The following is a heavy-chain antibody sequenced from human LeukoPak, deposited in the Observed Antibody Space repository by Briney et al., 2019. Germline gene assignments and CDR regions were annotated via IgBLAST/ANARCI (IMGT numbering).Heavy chain of an antibody. CDR2: IYHSGST. CDR1: GYSISSGYY. V-gene: IGHV4-38-2*01. CDR3: ARHRDYSSSDY. D-gene: IGHD6-6*01. Sequence: PSETLTLTCAVSGYSISSGYYWGWIRQPPGKGLEWIGSIYHSGSTYHNPSLKSRVTISVDTSKNQFSLKLSSVTAADTAVYYCARHRDYSSSDYWGQGTLVTVSS. J-gene: IGHJ4*02.